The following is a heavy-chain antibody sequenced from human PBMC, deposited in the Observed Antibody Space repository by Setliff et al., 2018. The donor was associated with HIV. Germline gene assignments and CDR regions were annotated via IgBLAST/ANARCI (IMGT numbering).Heavy chain of an antibody. D-gene: IGHD6-19*01. Sequence: TSETLSLTCAVYGGSFSGYYWTWIRQPPGKGLEWVGEISHGGSSGSTNSNPSLESRVTTSIDPSKKQFSLKMRSVTAADTAVYYCARGSGWYYYYMDVWGKGTTVTVS. CDR3: ARGSGWYYYYMDV. CDR1: GGSFSGYY. V-gene: IGHV4-34*01. CDR2: ISHGGSSGST. J-gene: IGHJ6*03.